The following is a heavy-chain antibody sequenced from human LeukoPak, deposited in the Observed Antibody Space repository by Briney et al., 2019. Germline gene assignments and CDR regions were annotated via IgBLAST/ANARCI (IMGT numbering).Heavy chain of an antibody. Sequence: SETLSLTCAVYGGSFSSYYWSWIRQPAGKGLEWIGRIYTSGSTNYNPSLKSRVTMSVDTSNNQFSLKLSSVTAADTAVYYCARSTWLGYCSGGSCSPPPRFDPWGQGTLVTVSS. CDR3: ARSTWLGYCSGGSCSPPPRFDP. D-gene: IGHD2-15*01. CDR1: GGSFSSYY. V-gene: IGHV4-59*10. J-gene: IGHJ5*02. CDR2: IYTSGST.